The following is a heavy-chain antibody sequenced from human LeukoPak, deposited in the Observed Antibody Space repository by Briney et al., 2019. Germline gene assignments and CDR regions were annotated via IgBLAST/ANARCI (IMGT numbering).Heavy chain of an antibody. CDR1: GGSISSSSYY. J-gene: IGHJ3*02. Sequence: PSETLSLTCTVSGGSISSSSYYWGWIRQPPGKGLEWIGSIYYSGSTYYNPSLKSRVTISVDTSKNQFSLKLSSVTAADTAVYYCARRAAAVKFVDAFDIWGQGTMVTVSS. V-gene: IGHV4-39*07. CDR3: ARRAAAVKFVDAFDI. CDR2: IYYSGST. D-gene: IGHD6-13*01.